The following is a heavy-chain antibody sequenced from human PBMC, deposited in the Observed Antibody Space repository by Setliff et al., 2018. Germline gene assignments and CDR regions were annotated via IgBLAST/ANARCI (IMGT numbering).Heavy chain of an antibody. V-gene: IGHV4-34*01. CDR3: ARGHPPSDSSGYYYAY. CDR1: GGTFSDYY. Sequence: PSETLSLTCAAYGGTFSDYYWTWIRQPPGKGLEWVGEINHRGSTTYNPSLKSRVTISVDTSKDQFSLKVISMTAADTAVYYCARGHPPSDSSGYYYAYWGQGTLVTVSS. D-gene: IGHD3-22*01. CDR2: INHRGST. J-gene: IGHJ4*02.